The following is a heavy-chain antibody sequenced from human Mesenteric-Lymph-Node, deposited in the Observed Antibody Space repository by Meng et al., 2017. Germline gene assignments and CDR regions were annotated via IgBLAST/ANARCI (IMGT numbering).Heavy chain of an antibody. CDR1: GYSISSGYY. Sequence: GSLRLSCTVSGYSISSGYYWGWIRPPPGKGLEWIGSIYHSGSTYYNPSLKRRVTISVDTSKNQFSLKLSSVTAADTAGYYCARDVDYYGSGSYYKRGYNWFDPWGQGTLVTVSS. D-gene: IGHD3-10*01. CDR3: ARDVDYYGSGSYYKRGYNWFDP. V-gene: IGHV4-38-2*02. CDR2: IYHSGST. J-gene: IGHJ5*02.